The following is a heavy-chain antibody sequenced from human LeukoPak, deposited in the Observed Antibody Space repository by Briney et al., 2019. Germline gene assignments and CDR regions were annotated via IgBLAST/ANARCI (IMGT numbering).Heavy chain of an antibody. J-gene: IGHJ5*02. D-gene: IGHD3-10*01. V-gene: IGHV1-18*01. CDR2: VSAYNGNT. CDR1: GYTFTSYD. Sequence: ASGNVSCKASGYTFTSYDTSWVRQAPGQGLEWMGWVSAYNGNTNYAQKLQGRVTMTTDTSTGTAYMELRSLRSDDTDVYYCARGSYDYYGSGSYPQDGWLDPWGKGTLVPVSS. CDR3: ARGSYDYYGSGSYPQDGWLDP.